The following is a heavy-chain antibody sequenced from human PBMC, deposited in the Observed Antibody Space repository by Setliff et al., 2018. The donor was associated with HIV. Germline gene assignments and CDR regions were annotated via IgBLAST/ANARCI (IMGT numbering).Heavy chain of an antibody. D-gene: IGHD3-3*01. V-gene: IGHV3-53*01. CDR3: AKYTRGGSIFYYMDV. CDR2: IYSGGST. J-gene: IGHJ6*03. CDR1: GFTVSSNY. Sequence: GGSLRLSCAASGFTVSSNYMSWVRQAPGKGLEWVSVIYSGGSTYYADSVKGRFTISRDNSKNTLYLQMNSLRAEDTAVYFCAKYTRGGSIFYYMDVWGKGTTVTVSS.